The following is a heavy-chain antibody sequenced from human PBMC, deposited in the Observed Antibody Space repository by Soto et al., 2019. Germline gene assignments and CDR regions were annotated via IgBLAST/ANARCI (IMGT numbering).Heavy chain of an antibody. CDR1: GFAVSNTY. V-gene: IGHV3-53*01. CDR3: ARDCSGGSCYPALGA. J-gene: IGHJ5*02. Sequence: EVHLVESGGGLIQPGGSLTLSCAASGFAVSNTYMSWVRQAPGWGLEWVSFIYSDGTTCYADSVKGRFTISRDTSKNTLSRQMNSLRAEDTAVYYCARDCSGGSCYPALGAWGQGTLVTVSS. CDR2: IYSDGTT. D-gene: IGHD2-15*01.